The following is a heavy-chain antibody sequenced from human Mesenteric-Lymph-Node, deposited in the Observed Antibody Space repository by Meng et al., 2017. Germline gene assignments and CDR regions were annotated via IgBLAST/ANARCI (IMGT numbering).Heavy chain of an antibody. CDR3: ARSAPNIEY. V-gene: IGHV1-46*01. J-gene: IGHJ4*02. Sequence: ASVKVSCKASGYTFTTYYMHWVRQAPGQGLEWMGMISPSGVDTTYAQKFQGRVTMTRDASTSTLYMELSSLTSDDTAIYYCARSAPNIEYWGQGMLVTVSS. CDR1: GYTFTTYY. CDR2: ISPSGVDT.